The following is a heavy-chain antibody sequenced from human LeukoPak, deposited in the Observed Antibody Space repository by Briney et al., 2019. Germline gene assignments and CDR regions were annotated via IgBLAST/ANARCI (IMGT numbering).Heavy chain of an antibody. CDR3: ARAHLYGGYVFGMDV. Sequence: SSETLSLTCTVSGGSISSYYWSWIRQPAGKGLEWIGRIYTSGSTNYNPSLKSRVTMSVDTSKNQFSLKLSSVTAADTAVYYCARAHLYGGYVFGMDVWGKGPRSPSPQ. D-gene: IGHD4-17*01. CDR1: GGSISSYY. J-gene: IGHJ6*01. CDR2: IYTSGST. V-gene: IGHV4-4*07.